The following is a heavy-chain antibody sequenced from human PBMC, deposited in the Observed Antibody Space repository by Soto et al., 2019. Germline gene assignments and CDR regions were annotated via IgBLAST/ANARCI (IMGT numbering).Heavy chain of an antibody. CDR2: IYYSGST. Sequence: QLQLQESGPGLVKPSETLSLTCTVSGGSISSSSYYWGWIRQPPGKGLEWIGSIYYSGSTYYNPSLKSRVTIYVDTSKNQFSLKLSSVTAAVTAVYYCVRHPELEPYTGGYFDYWGQGTLVTVSS. D-gene: IGHD1-1*01. CDR3: VRHPELEPYTGGYFDY. J-gene: IGHJ4*02. CDR1: GGSISSSSYY. V-gene: IGHV4-39*01.